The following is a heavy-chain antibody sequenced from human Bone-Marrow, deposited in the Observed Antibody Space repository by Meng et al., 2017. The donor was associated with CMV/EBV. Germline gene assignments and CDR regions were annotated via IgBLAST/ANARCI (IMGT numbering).Heavy chain of an antibody. D-gene: IGHD6-13*01. J-gene: IGHJ5*02. CDR2: FCYSGTT. Sequence: SEPLSLTCTVSGGSINTDHYCWGWIRQPPGKGLEWIGNFCYSGTTSYNPSLNSRVSMSADTSKSRFSLTLRSVTAADTAVYYCARDLAAAGIHWFDPWGQGTLVTVSS. V-gene: IGHV4-39*02. CDR1: GGSINTDHYC. CDR3: ARDLAAAGIHWFDP.